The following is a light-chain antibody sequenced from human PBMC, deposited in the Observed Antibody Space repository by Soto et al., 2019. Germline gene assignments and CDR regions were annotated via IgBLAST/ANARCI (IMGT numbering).Light chain of an antibody. CDR3: QQSKSAPQT. J-gene: IGKJ1*01. CDR1: QGIGNS. V-gene: IGKV1-27*01. CDR2: AAS. Sequence: DIQMTQSPSSLSGSVGDKITMTCRASQGIGNSLAWYQQKPGKVPKLLIYAASILQSGVPPRFNGRGSGTDFTLTILGLRPEDAANYYCQQSKSAPQTFGQGTKVEI.